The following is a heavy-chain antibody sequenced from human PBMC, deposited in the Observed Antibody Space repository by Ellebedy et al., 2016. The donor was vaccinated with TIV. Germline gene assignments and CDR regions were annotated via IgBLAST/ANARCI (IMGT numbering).Heavy chain of an antibody. J-gene: IGHJ2*01. Sequence: GESLKISCAASGFTFSDYYMSWIRQAPGKGLEWVSYISSSGSTIYYADSVKGRFTISRDNAKNSLYLQMNSLRAEDTAVYYCAREGGNYYDSSGYRGKWYFDLWGRGTLVTVSS. D-gene: IGHD3-22*01. CDR1: GFTFSDYY. CDR2: ISSSGSTI. CDR3: AREGGNYYDSSGYRGKWYFDL. V-gene: IGHV3-11*01.